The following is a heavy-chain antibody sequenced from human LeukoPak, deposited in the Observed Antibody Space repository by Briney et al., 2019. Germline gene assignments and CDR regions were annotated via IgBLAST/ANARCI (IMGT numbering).Heavy chain of an antibody. CDR1: GGSFNGYY. V-gene: IGHV4-34*01. CDR2: INRGGST. Sequence: SETLSLTCAVYGGSFNGYYWTWLRQPPGKGLEWIGEINRGGSTDYNPSLKSRVTISVDTSKNQFSLRLSSVTAADTAVYYCARGRGSGGYYHYWGQGTLVTVSS. D-gene: IGHD3-10*01. CDR3: ARGRGSGGYYHY. J-gene: IGHJ4*02.